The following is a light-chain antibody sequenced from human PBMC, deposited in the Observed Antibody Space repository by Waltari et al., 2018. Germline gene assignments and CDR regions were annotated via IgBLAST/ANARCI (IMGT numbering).Light chain of an antibody. V-gene: IGLV2-14*03. Sequence: QSALTQPASLSGSPGQSITISCTGTHSDIGGYNYVHSYQHHPGKAPKLMIFGVSDRPSGVSNRFSGSKSGNTASLTISELQADDEADYYCSSFTSSATWVFGGGTKLTVL. CDR1: HSDIGGYNY. CDR3: SSFTSSATWV. CDR2: GVS. J-gene: IGLJ3*02.